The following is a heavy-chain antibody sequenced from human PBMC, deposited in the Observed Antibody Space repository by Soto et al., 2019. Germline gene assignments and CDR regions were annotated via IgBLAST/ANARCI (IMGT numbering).Heavy chain of an antibody. CDR2: INRSGGST. J-gene: IGHJ6*02. CDR3: ARDASLIKIFGVVIIGHFYSGMDV. D-gene: IGHD3-3*01. CDR1: GYTFTSYY. Sequence: ASVKVSCKASGYTFTSYYMHWVQQAPGQGLEGMGIINRSGGSTSYAQKVQGRVTMTRDTSTSAVYMELSSLRSEDTAVYYCARDASLIKIFGVVIIGHFYSGMDVWGQGTTVTVS. V-gene: IGHV1-46*01.